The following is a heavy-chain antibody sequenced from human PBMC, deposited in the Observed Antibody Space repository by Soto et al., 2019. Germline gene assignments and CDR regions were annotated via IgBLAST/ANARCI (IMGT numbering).Heavy chain of an antibody. D-gene: IGHD3-16*01. V-gene: IGHV4-59*08. CDR3: ARRSMILGGYYFDY. J-gene: IGHJ4*02. CDR1: GPSISSYY. CDR2: IYYSGST. Sequence: PSDTLSLTCAVYGPSISSYYSSWIRRPPGKGLEWIGYIYYSGSTNYNPSLKSRVTISVDTSKNQCSLKLSSVTAADTAVYYCARRSMILGGYYFDYWGQGTLVTVSS.